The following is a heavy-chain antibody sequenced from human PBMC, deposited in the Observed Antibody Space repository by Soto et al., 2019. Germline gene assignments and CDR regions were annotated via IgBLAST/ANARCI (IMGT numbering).Heavy chain of an antibody. CDR1: CGSISSYY. J-gene: IGHJ4*02. D-gene: IGHD5-12*01. CDR2: IYYTGST. Sequence: PSETLSLTCAVSCGSISSYYWSWIRQPPGKGLEWIGYIYYTGSTNYSPSLKSRVTISVDTSKNQFSLKLSSVTAADTAVYYCARSSYTGYDFDYWGQGTLVTVSS. V-gene: IGHV4-59*01. CDR3: ARSSYTGYDFDY.